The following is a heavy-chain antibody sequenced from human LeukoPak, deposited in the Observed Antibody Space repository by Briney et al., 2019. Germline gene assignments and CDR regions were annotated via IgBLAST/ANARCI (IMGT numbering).Heavy chain of an antibody. Sequence: GGSLRLSCAASGFTFSSYAMNWVRQAPGKGLEWVSYITSSGTTIHYADSVKGRFTISRDNAKNSLYLQMNSLRAEDTAVYYCARAYSSVASCDYWGQGTLVTVSS. D-gene: IGHD6-19*01. CDR2: ITSSGTTI. CDR3: ARAYSSVASCDY. CDR1: GFTFSSYA. V-gene: IGHV3-48*03. J-gene: IGHJ4*02.